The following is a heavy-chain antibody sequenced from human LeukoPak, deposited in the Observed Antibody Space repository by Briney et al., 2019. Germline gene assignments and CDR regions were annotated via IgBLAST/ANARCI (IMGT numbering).Heavy chain of an antibody. CDR3: ARGSTVTRQDNDY. CDR2: IYSGGST. D-gene: IGHD4-17*01. Sequence: GGSLRLSCAASGFTVSSNYMSWVRQAPGKGLEWVSVIYSGGSTYYADSVKGRFTISRDNSKNTLYLQMNSLRAEDTAVYYCARGSTVTRQDNDYWGQGTLVTVSS. CDR1: GFTVSSNY. V-gene: IGHV3-66*01. J-gene: IGHJ4*02.